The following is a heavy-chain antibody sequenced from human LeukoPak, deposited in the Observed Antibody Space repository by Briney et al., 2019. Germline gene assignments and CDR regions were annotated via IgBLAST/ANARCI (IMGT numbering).Heavy chain of an antibody. D-gene: IGHD5-24*01. Sequence: PGGSLRLSCAASGFTFSSYGMHWVRQAPGKGLEWVAVIWYDGSNKYYADSVKGRFTISRDNSKNTLYLQMNSLRAEDTAVYYCARGGGKRWLQIDYWGQGTLVTVSS. V-gene: IGHV3-33*01. J-gene: IGHJ4*02. CDR3: ARGGGKRWLQIDY. CDR2: IWYDGSNK. CDR1: GFTFSSYG.